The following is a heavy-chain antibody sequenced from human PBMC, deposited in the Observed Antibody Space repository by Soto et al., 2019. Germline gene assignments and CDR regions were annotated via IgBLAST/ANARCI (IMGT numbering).Heavy chain of an antibody. CDR2: MRGRGGST. D-gene: IGHD3-22*01. CDR1: VHTLSSHP. J-gene: IGHJ4*02. Sequence: SLSFAPYVHTLSSHPKKWYRQARVEGLAWVHPMRGRGGSTYYDDSGKGRFTISRDNSKNTLYLQMNSLRAEDTAVYYCAKQRHFYYSSGCPGTYFDPWGQGTLVTVSS. CDR3: AKQRHFYYSSGCPGTYFDP. V-gene: IGHV3-23*01.